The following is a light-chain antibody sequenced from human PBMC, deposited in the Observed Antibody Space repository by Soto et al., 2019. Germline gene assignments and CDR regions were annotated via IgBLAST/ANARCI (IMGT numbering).Light chain of an antibody. Sequence: EIGMTHSPATLSVSPGERATLSCRASQSVSSNLAWYQQKPGQAPRLLIYDASNRATGIPARFSGSGSGTDFTLTISSLEPEDFAVYYCQQRSNWPWTFGQGTKVDIK. CDR3: QQRSNWPWT. V-gene: IGKV3-11*01. CDR2: DAS. J-gene: IGKJ1*01. CDR1: QSVSSN.